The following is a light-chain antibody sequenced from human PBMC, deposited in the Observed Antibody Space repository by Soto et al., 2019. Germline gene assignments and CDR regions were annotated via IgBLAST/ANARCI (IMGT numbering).Light chain of an antibody. CDR1: QSVSSN. J-gene: IGKJ5*01. CDR2: GAS. Sequence: IVMTQSPAPLAVSPGERATLSFRASQSVSSNFAWYQQKPGQAPRLLIYGASTRATGIPARFSGSGSGTEFTLPISSLEPEDFAVYYCQQRSNWPSITFGQGTRLRL. V-gene: IGKV3-15*01. CDR3: QQRSNWPSIT.